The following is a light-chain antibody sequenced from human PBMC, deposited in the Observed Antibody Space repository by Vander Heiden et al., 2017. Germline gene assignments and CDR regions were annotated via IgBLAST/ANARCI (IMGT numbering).Light chain of an antibody. CDR2: WAS. CDR3: QQYYSTPYT. V-gene: IGKV4-1*01. CDR1: QSILYSSNNKNY. Sequence: DIMMTQSPDSLAVSLGERATINCKSSQSILYSSNNKNYLAWYQQKPGQPPKLLIYWASTRESGVPDRFSGSGSGTDFTLTISSLQAGDVAVYYCQQYYSTPYTFGQGTKLEIK. J-gene: IGKJ2*01.